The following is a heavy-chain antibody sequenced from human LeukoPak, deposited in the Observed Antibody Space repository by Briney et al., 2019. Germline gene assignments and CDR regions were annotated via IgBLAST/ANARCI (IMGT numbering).Heavy chain of an antibody. CDR2: INQSGST. J-gene: IGHJ4*02. CDR1: GGTCSGYY. Sequence: SVTLSLTCAVYGGTCSGYYWSWIPQPPGKGLEWIGEINQSGSTNYNPPLKSRVTISVDTSKNQFSLKLSSVTAADTAVYYCARGGGSRRNWNYGTSLDYWGQGTLVTVSS. CDR3: ARGGGSRRNWNYGTSLDY. V-gene: IGHV4-34*01. D-gene: IGHD1-7*01.